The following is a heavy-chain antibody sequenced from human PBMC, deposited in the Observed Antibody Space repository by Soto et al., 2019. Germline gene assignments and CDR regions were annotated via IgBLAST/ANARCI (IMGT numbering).Heavy chain of an antibody. J-gene: IGHJ4*02. Sequence: QVQLQQWGAGLLKPSETLSLTCAVYGGSFSGYYWSWIRQPPGKGLEWIGEINHSGSTNYNPALNSRVTISVDTSKNQFSLKLSSVTAADTAVYYCARGRVQLWSDFDYWGQGTLVTVSS. CDR2: INHSGST. V-gene: IGHV4-34*01. CDR3: ARGRVQLWSDFDY. D-gene: IGHD5-18*01. CDR1: GGSFSGYY.